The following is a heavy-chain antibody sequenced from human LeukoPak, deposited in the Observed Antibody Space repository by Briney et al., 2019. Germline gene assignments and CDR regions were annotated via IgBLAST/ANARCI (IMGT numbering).Heavy chain of an antibody. CDR1: GFTFSNAW. J-gene: IGHJ4*02. V-gene: IGHV3-15*01. CDR3: TTEQITIFGVVIGDDDY. D-gene: IGHD3-3*01. CDR2: IKSKTDGGTT. Sequence: GGSLRLSCAASGFTFSNAWMSWVRQAPGKGLEWVGRIKSKTDGGTTDYAAPVNGRFTISRDDSKNTLYLQMNSLKTEDTAVYYCTTEQITIFGVVIGDDDYWGQGTLVTVSS.